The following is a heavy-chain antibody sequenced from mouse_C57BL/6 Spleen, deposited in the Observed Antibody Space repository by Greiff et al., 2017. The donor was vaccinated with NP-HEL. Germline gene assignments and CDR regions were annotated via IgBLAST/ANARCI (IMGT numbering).Heavy chain of an antibody. CDR2: IYPGSGST. CDR3: ARGDDYDRDWYFDV. V-gene: IGHV1-55*01. J-gene: IGHJ1*03. D-gene: IGHD2-4*01. CDR1: GYTFTSYW. Sequence: VQLQQPGAELVKPGASVKMSCKASGYTFTSYWITWVKQRPGQGLEWIGDIYPGSGSTNYIEKFKSKATLTVDTSSSTAYMQLSSLTSEDSAVYYCARGDDYDRDWYFDVWGTGTTVTVSS.